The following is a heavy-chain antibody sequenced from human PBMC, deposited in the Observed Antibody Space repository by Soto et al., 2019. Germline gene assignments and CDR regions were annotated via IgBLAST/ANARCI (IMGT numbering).Heavy chain of an antibody. CDR2: INPSGGST. V-gene: IGHV1-46*01. J-gene: IGHJ5*02. CDR1: GYTFTSYG. CDR3: ARDLNWLDP. Sequence: ASVKVSCKASGYTFTSYGISWVRQAPGQGLEWMGIINPSGGSTSYAQKFQGRVTMTRDTSTSTAYLELSSLRSEDTAVYYCARDLNWLDPWGQGTLVTVSS.